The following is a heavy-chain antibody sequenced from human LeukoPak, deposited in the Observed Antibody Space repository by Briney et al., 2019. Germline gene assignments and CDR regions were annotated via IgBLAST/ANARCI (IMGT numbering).Heavy chain of an antibody. J-gene: IGHJ4*02. CDR2: ISAYNGNT. D-gene: IGHD5-12*01. CDR3: ASRVLGGYDEQ. CDR1: GYTFTSYG. Sequence: ASVKVSCKASGYTFTSYGISWVQQAPGQGLEWMGWISAYNGNTNYAQKLQGRVTMTTDTSTSTAYMELRSLRSDDTAVYYCASRVLGGYDEQWGQGTLVTVSS. V-gene: IGHV1-18*01.